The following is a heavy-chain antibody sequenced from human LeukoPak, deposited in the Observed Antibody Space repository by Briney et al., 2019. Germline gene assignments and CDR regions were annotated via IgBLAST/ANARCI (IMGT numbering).Heavy chain of an antibody. CDR3: AKDSRPYYDILTGYYSY. Sequence: GGSLRLSCAASGFTFSSYAMSWVRQAPGKGLEWVSAISVVGGSTYYADSVKGRFTISRDNSKNTLYLQMNSLRAEDMAVYYCAKDSRPYYDILTGYYSYWGQGTLVTVSS. J-gene: IGHJ4*02. CDR2: ISVVGGST. V-gene: IGHV3-23*01. D-gene: IGHD3-9*01. CDR1: GFTFSSYA.